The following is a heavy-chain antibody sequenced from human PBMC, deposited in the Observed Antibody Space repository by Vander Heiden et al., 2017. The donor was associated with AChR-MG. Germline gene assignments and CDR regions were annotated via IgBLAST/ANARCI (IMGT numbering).Heavy chain of an antibody. CDR3: ARDHSVIDY. CDR2: IWSNGNTK. CDR1: GIPSSNYG. Sequence: LELVESGGGVAQHGRSLSLPSTAPGIPSSNYGTPWSRSAPGKGVEWLAVIWSNGNTKNYADSAKGRFSVSRDNVKNMLYLQMSSLRAEDTAVYYCARDHSVIDYWGQGTLVTVSS. D-gene: IGHD4-17*01. J-gene: IGHJ4*02. V-gene: IGHV3-33*01.